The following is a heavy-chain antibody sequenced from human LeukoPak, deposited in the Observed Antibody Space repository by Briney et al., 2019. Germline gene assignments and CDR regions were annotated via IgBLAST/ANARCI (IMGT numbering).Heavy chain of an antibody. CDR1: GFTFSSYA. J-gene: IGHJ4*02. CDR2: ISSSSSYI. CDR3: ARDLAVAGRTTDY. V-gene: IGHV3-21*01. Sequence: GGSLRLSCAASGFTFSSYAMHWVRQAPGKGLEWVSSISSSSSYIYYADSVKGRFTISRDNAKNSLYLQMNSLRAEDTAVYYCARDLAVAGRTTDYWGQGTLVTVSS. D-gene: IGHD6-19*01.